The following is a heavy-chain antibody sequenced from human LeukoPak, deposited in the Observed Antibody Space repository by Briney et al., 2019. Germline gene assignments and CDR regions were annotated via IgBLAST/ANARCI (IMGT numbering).Heavy chain of an antibody. D-gene: IGHD5-12*01. CDR3: ARAHSGYDYNWFDP. CDR2: IYYSGST. Sequence: PSETLSLTCSVSDGSINSYYWSWIRQPPGKGLEWIGYIYYSGSTNYNPSLKSRVTISVDTSKNQFSPKLSTVTAADTAVYYCARAHSGYDYNWFDPWGQGTLVTVSS. J-gene: IGHJ5*02. V-gene: IGHV4-59*01. CDR1: DGSINSYY.